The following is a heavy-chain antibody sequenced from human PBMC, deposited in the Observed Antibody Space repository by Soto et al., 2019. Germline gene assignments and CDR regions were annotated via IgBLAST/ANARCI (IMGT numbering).Heavy chain of an antibody. V-gene: IGHV5-10-1*01. J-gene: IGHJ4*02. CDR2: IDPSDSYT. D-gene: IGHD5-18*01. Sequence: PGESLKISCQSSGYKFTINWLSWVRQVPGKGLEWVGRIDPSDSYTKYSPSFQGRVTITTDKSISTVYLQWDSLQASDTAMYYCARQAPRGYTYAKYYFEYWGQGTLVTVPS. CDR3: ARQAPRGYTYAKYYFEY. CDR1: GYKFTINW.